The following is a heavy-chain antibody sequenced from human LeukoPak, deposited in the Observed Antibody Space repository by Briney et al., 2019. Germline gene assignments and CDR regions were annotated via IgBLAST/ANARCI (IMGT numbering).Heavy chain of an antibody. V-gene: IGHV5-10-1*01. CDR2: IDASDSYT. CDR3: ARHVLYSYGPQWWFDP. D-gene: IGHD5-18*01. CDR1: GYSFTNYR. J-gene: IGHJ5*02. Sequence: GESLKISCQGSGYSFTNYRISWVRHMPGRGLEWIGWIDASDSYTNYSPSLQGHVTISADKSSSTAYLQWSSLKASDTAIYYCARHVLYSYGPQWWFDPWGQGTLVTVSS.